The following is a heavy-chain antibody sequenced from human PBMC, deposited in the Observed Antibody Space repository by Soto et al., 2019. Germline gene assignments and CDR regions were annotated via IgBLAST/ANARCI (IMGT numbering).Heavy chain of an antibody. CDR3: ARAESSCWYGDWFDP. CDR1: GGSISSSNW. V-gene: IGHV4-4*02. CDR2: IYHSGST. J-gene: IGHJ5*02. Sequence: SETLSLTCAVSGGSISSSNWWSWVRQPPGKGLEWIGEIYHSGSTNYNPSLKSRVTIPVDKSKNQFSLKLSSVTAADTAVYYCARAESSCWYGDWFDPWGQGTLVTVSS. D-gene: IGHD6-19*01.